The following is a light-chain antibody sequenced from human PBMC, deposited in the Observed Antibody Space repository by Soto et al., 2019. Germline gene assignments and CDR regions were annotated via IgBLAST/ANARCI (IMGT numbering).Light chain of an antibody. Sequence: IVMTQSPSTLSVSPGERATLSCRASQNIYSNVAWYQQRPGQAPRLLIHRASTRATGIPARFSGSGSGTEFTLTISSLQSEDFTVYSCLQYHNLWAFGQGTKVDIK. CDR3: LQYHNLWA. CDR1: QNIYSN. CDR2: RAS. J-gene: IGKJ1*01. V-gene: IGKV3-15*01.